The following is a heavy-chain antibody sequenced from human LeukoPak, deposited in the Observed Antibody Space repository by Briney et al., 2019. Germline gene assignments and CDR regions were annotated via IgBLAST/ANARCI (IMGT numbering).Heavy chain of an antibody. D-gene: IGHD3-16*01. J-gene: IGHJ5*02. CDR2: IYYSGST. Sequence: SETLSLTCTVSGGSISSYYWSWIRQPPGKGLEWIGYIYYSGSTNYNPSLKSRVTISVDTSKNQFSLKLSSVTAADTAVYYCARETYGHWFDPWGQGTLVTVSS. CDR1: GGSISSYY. V-gene: IGHV4-59*01. CDR3: ARETYGHWFDP.